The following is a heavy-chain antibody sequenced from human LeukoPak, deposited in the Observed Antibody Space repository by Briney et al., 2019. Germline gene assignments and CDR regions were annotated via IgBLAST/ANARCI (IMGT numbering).Heavy chain of an antibody. CDR3: AKSEDYYDSSGYPDY. Sequence: PGGSLRLSCAASGFTFSSSAMDWVRQAPGKGLEWVSAIGGRGESTYYADSVKGRFTISRDNSKNTLYLQMNSLRAEDTAVYYCAKSEDYYDSSGYPDYWGQGTLVTVSS. CDR1: GFTFSSSA. CDR2: IGGRGEST. J-gene: IGHJ4*02. V-gene: IGHV3-23*01. D-gene: IGHD3-22*01.